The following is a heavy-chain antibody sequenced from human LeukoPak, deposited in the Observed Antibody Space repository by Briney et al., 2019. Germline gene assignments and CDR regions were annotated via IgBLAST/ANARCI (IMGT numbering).Heavy chain of an antibody. J-gene: IGHJ6*02. V-gene: IGHV4-34*01. CDR3: ARADALYCSGGSCTYYYYYYGMDV. CDR1: GGSFSGYY. Sequence: SETLSHTCAVYGGSFSGYYWSWIRQPPGKGLEWIGEINHSGSTNYNPSLKSRVTISVDTSKNQFSLKLSSVTAADTAVYYCARADALYCSGGSCTYYYYYYGMDVWGQGTTVTVSS. CDR2: INHSGST. D-gene: IGHD2-15*01.